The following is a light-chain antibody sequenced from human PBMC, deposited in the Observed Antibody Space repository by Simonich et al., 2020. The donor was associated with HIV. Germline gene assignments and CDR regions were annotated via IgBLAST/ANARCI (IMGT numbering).Light chain of an antibody. CDR1: QSVSSN. CDR2: GAS. Sequence: IVMTQSPASLSVSPGERATLSCRASQSVSSNLDWYQQKAGQAPRLLIYGASTRATGIPARFSGSGSGTEFTLTISSLQPDDFATYYCQQYNSYSQTFGQGTKLDIK. V-gene: IGKV3-15*01. CDR3: QQYNSYSQT. J-gene: IGKJ2*01.